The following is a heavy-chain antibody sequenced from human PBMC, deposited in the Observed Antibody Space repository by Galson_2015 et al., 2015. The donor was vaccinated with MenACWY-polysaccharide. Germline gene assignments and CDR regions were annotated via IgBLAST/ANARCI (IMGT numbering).Heavy chain of an antibody. CDR1: GHTFGSYD. J-gene: IGHJ4*02. V-gene: IGHV1-8*01. CDR3: ARGRRDTAVAAPAAVLLDD. CDR2: MNPTRGNT. Sequence: SVKVSCKASGHTFGSYDIHWVRQATGQRLEWMGWMNPTRGNTGYAQKFQGRVTMPRNTSISTAYMELSSLTSEDTAVYYCARGRRDTAVAAPAAVLLDDWGQGILVTVSS. D-gene: IGHD6-19*01.